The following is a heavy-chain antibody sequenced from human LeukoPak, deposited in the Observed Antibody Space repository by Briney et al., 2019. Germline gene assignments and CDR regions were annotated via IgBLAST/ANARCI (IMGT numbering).Heavy chain of an antibody. CDR2: IYYSGST. D-gene: IGHD4-17*01. V-gene: IGHV4-30-4*01. Sequence: PSETLSLTCTVSGASISSYYWSWIRQPPGKGLEWIGYIYYSGSTYYNPSLQSRVIISVDTSKNQFSLKLTSVTAADTAVYYCARALYSMTTVTTEYWFDYWGQGTLVTVSS. CDR1: GASISSYY. CDR3: ARALYSMTTVTTEYWFDY. J-gene: IGHJ4*02.